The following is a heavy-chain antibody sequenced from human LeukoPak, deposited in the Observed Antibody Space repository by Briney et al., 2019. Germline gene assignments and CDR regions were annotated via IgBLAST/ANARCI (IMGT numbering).Heavy chain of an antibody. D-gene: IGHD3-3*01. V-gene: IGHV5-51*01. CDR1: GYSFTRYW. J-gene: IGHJ4*02. Sequence: GESLEISCKVSGYSFTRYWIGWVRQMPGKGLEWMGIIYPGDSDTRYSPSFQGQVTISSDKSISTAYLQWSSLKASDTAMYYCARHAAGGDDDFLYWGQGTLVTVSS. CDR2: IYPGDSDT. CDR3: ARHAAGGDDDFLY.